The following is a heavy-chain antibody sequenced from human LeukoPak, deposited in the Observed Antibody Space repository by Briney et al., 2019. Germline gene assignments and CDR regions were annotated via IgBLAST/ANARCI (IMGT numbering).Heavy chain of an antibody. D-gene: IGHD4-23*01. Sequence: SETLSLTCAVYGGSFNDYYWSWIRQPPGKGLEWVGEINHSGSTKYNPSLKSRVTISVDTSKNQFSLKVSSMTAADTAVYYCARTHRTPFDYWGQGTLVTVSS. CDR1: GGSFNDYY. J-gene: IGHJ4*02. V-gene: IGHV4-34*01. CDR3: ARTHRTPFDY. CDR2: INHSGST.